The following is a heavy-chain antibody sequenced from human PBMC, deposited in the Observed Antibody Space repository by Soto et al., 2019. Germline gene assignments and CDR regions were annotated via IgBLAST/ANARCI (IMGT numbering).Heavy chain of an antibody. CDR1: GGSISSSSYY. Sequence: QLQLQESGPGLVKPSETLSLTCTVSGGSISSSSYYWAWIRQPPGTGLEWIGSIDYSGGTFYNPSLQSRSTVSVVTCKKQCSLKLYSVTAADTAVYYCARRAIVATIDYWGQGTLVTVSS. D-gene: IGHD5-12*01. CDR2: IDYSGGT. CDR3: ARRAIVATIDY. V-gene: IGHV4-39*01. J-gene: IGHJ4*02.